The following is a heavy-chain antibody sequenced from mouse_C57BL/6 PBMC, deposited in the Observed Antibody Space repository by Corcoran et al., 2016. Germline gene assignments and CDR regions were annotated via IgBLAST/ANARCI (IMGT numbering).Heavy chain of an antibody. J-gene: IGHJ2*01. Sequence: QVQLKQSGAELVRPGASVKLSCKASGYTFTDYYIHWVKQRPGQGLEWSARIYPGSGNTYYNEKFKGKATLTAEKASSTAYMQRSSLTSEDSAVYFCARRGDGYYFDYWGQGTTLTVSS. V-gene: IGHV1-76*01. CDR2: IYPGSGNT. D-gene: IGHD2-3*01. CDR3: ARRGDGYYFDY. CDR1: GYTFTDYY.